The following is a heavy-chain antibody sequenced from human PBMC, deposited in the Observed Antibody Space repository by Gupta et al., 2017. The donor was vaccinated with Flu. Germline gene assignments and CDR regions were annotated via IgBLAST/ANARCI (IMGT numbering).Heavy chain of an antibody. J-gene: IGHJ4*02. D-gene: IGHD2-2*01. Sequence: FSSYAMTWVRQAPGKGLEWVSATSSSGGTTFNADTVKGRFTISRDKPLTNLEVKTKSSRDQDLDVYRCAKSTEHNEAGPAMYDCGYWGQGTLVAVSS. CDR2: TSSSGGTT. CDR3: AKSTEHNEAGPAMYDCGY. CDR1: FSSYA. V-gene: IGHV3-23*01.